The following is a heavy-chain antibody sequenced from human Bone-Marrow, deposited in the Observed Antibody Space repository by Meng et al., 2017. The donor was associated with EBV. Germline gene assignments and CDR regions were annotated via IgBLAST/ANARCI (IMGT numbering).Heavy chain of an antibody. Sequence: QVELPQWGTGLLKPSVPLSLTCAVYGGSFSGYYWSWIRQPPGKGLEWIGEINHSGSTNYNPSLKSRVTISVDTSKNQFSLKLSSVTAADTAVYYCARGFSSMVRGVKPNNWFDPWGQGTLVTVSS. D-gene: IGHD3-10*01. V-gene: IGHV4-34*01. CDR1: GGSFSGYY. CDR3: ARGFSSMVRGVKPNNWFDP. CDR2: INHSGST. J-gene: IGHJ5*02.